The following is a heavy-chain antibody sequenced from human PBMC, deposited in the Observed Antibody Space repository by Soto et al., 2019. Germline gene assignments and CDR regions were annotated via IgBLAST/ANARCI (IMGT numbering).Heavy chain of an antibody. Sequence: QAQVVQSGAEVRKPGSSVKVSCKASEGTFNSYAIAWERQAPGQGLEWMGGIIPFYNTLNYAQKFQDRVTITADDSTNTVYMELSSLRSDDTAVYFCASGASRWYPYFFDSWAQGTLVTVSS. CDR3: ASGASRWYPYFFDS. D-gene: IGHD6-13*01. V-gene: IGHV1-69*01. J-gene: IGHJ4*02. CDR1: EGTFNSYA. CDR2: IIPFYNTL.